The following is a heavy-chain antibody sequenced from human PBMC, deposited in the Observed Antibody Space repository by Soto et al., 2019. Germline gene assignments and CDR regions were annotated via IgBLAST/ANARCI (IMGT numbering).Heavy chain of an antibody. D-gene: IGHD3-3*01. Sequence: SVKVSCKASGGTFSSYTISWVRQAPGQGLEWMGRIIPILGIANYAQKFQGRVTITADKSTSTAYMELSSLRSEDTAVYYCASSITIFGVVNGLDVWGKGTKVTVSS. J-gene: IGHJ6*04. V-gene: IGHV1-69*02. CDR2: IIPILGIA. CDR1: GGTFSSYT. CDR3: ASSITIFGVVNGLDV.